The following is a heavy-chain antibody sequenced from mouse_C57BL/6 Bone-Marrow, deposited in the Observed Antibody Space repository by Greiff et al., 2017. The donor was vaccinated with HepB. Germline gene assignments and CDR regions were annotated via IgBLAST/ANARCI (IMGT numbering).Heavy chain of an antibody. CDR2: ISSGSSTI. V-gene: IGHV5-17*01. CDR3: ASYYYGSSYVDWYFDV. D-gene: IGHD1-1*01. CDR1: GFTFSDYG. Sequence: EVQVVESGGGLVKPGGSLKLSCAASGFTFSDYGMHWVRQAPEKGLEWVAYISSGSSTIYYADTVKGRFTISRDNAKNTLSLQMTSLRSEDTAMYYCASYYYGSSYVDWYFDVWGTGTTVTVSS. J-gene: IGHJ1*03.